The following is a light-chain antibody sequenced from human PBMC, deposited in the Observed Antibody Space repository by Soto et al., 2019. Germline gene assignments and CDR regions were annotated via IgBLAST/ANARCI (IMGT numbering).Light chain of an antibody. CDR2: WAS. CDR3: QQYYSTPRT. CDR1: QNILYSSNNKNY. V-gene: IGKV4-1*01. Sequence: DIVMTQSPDSLAVSLGERATINCKSSQNILYSSNNKNYLAWYQQIPGQPPKLLIYWASTRASGVPDRYSGSGSGTDFTLTISSLQAEDVAVYYCQQYYSTPRTFGQGTKVEIK. J-gene: IGKJ1*01.